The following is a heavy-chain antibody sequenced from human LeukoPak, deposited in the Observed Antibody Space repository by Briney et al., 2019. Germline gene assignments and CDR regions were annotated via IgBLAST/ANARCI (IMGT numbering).Heavy chain of an antibody. Sequence: GGSLRLSCAASGFTFSSYEMKWVRQAPGKGLEWVSYISSSGSTIYYADSVKGRFTMSRDNAKNSLYLQMNSLRAEDTAVYYCARVGRALDYWGQGTLVTVSS. CDR1: GFTFSSYE. CDR2: ISSSGSTI. J-gene: IGHJ4*02. CDR3: ARVGRALDY. V-gene: IGHV3-48*03.